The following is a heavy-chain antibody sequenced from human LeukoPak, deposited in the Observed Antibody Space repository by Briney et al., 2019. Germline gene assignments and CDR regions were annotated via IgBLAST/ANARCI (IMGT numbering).Heavy chain of an antibody. J-gene: IGHJ4*02. CDR3: ARSPSYCSGGSCYSDHFDY. D-gene: IGHD2-15*01. CDR1: GGTFSRYA. Sequence: ASVKVSCKASGGTFSRYAISWVRQAPGQGLEWMGGIIPIFGTANYAQKFQGRVTIIADESTSTAYMELSSLRSEDTAVYYCARSPSYCSGGSCYSDHFDYWGQGTLVT. V-gene: IGHV1-69*13. CDR2: IIPIFGTA.